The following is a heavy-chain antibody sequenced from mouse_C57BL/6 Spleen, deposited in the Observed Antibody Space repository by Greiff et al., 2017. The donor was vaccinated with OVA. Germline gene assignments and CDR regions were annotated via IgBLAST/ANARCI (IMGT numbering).Heavy chain of an antibody. CDR1: GYTFTSYW. D-gene: IGHD2-12*01. Sequence: QVQLKQPGAELVMPGASVKLSCKASGYTFTSYWMHWVKQRPGQGLEWIGEIDPSDSYTNYNQKFKGKSTLTVDKSSSTAYMQLSSLTSEDSAVYYCARSFYDVAMDYWGQGTSVTVSS. CDR2: IDPSDSYT. CDR3: ARSFYDVAMDY. V-gene: IGHV1-69*01. J-gene: IGHJ4*01.